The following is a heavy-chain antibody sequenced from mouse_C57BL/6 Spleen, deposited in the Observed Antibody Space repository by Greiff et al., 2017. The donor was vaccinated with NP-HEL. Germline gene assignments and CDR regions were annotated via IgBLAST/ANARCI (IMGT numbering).Heavy chain of an antibody. Sequence: VQLQQSGPGLVAPSQSLSITCTVSGFSLTSYGVDWVRQSPGKGLEWLGVIWGVGSTNYNSALKSRLSISKDNSKSQVFLKMNSLQTDDTAMYYCATSYSNGFAYWGQGTLVTVSA. D-gene: IGHD2-5*01. CDR3: ATSYSNGFAY. V-gene: IGHV2-6*01. J-gene: IGHJ3*01. CDR2: IWGVGST. CDR1: GFSLTSYG.